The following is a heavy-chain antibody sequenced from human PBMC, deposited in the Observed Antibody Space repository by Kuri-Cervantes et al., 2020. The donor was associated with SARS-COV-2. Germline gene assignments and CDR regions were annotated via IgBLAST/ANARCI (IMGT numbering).Heavy chain of an antibody. CDR1: GGSFSGYY. J-gene: IGHJ4*02. Sequence: GSLRLSCAVYGGSFSGYYWSWIRQPPGKGLEWIGEINHSGSTNYNPSLKSRVTISVDMSKNQFSLKLSSVTAADTAVYYCARRPVVLRSNSSPFDYWGQGTLVTVSS. CDR3: ARRPVVLRSNSSPFDY. D-gene: IGHD4-11*01. V-gene: IGHV4-34*01. CDR2: INHSGST.